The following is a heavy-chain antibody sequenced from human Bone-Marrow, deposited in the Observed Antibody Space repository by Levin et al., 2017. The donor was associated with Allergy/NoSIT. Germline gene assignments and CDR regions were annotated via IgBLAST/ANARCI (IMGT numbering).Heavy chain of an antibody. CDR2: IYSSGST. CDR1: GFTVSSDY. V-gene: IGHV3-66*01. CDR3: ARGIGRSWSLDN. J-gene: IGHJ4*02. D-gene: IGHD6-13*01. Sequence: GGSLRLSCAVSGFTVSSDYMSWVRQAPGKGLEWVSLIYSSGSTYYADSVKGRFTLSRDTSKNTLYLQMSSLRVEDTAVYHCARGIGRSWSLDNWGQGNLVTGSS.